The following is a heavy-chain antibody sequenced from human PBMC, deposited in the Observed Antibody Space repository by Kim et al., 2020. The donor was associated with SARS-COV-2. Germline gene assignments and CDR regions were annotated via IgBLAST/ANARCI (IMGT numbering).Heavy chain of an antibody. V-gene: IGHV1-18*04. Sequence: ASVKVSCKASGYTFTSYGISWVRQAPGQGLEWMGWISAYNGNTNYAQKLQGRVTMTTDTSTSTAYMELRSLRSDDTAVYYCARDADSSSWYGTYYYYGMDVWGQGTTVTVSS. CDR3: ARDADSSSWYGTYYYYGMDV. D-gene: IGHD6-13*01. J-gene: IGHJ6*02. CDR2: ISAYNGNT. CDR1: GYTFTSYG.